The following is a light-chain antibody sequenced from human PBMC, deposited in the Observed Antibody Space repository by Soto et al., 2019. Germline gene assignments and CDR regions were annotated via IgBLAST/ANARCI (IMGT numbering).Light chain of an antibody. CDR3: QQWFT. Sequence: EIVLTQSPGTLSLSPGEGATLSCRASQSVSSNSLAWFQLKPGQAPRLLIYGASSRATGIPDRFSGSGSGTDFTLTISRLEPEDFAVYYCQQWFTFGPGTKVDIK. CDR2: GAS. CDR1: QSVSSNS. V-gene: IGKV3-20*01. J-gene: IGKJ3*01.